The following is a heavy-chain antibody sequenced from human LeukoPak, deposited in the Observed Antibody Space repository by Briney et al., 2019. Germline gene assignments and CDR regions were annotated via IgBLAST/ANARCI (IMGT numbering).Heavy chain of an antibody. CDR3: ARQQLGGFDWFDP. V-gene: IGHV1-2*02. D-gene: IGHD6-13*01. CDR1: GYTFTGYY. Sequence: GASVKVSCKASGYTFTGYYMHWVRQAPGQGLEWMGWINPNSGGTNYAQKFQGRVTMTRDTSISTAYMELSRLRSDDTAVYYCARQQLGGFDWFDPWGQGTLVTVSS. CDR2: INPNSGGT. J-gene: IGHJ5*02.